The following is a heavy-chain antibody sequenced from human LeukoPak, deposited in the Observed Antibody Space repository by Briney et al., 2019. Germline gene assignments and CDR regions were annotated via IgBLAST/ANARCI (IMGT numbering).Heavy chain of an antibody. J-gene: IGHJ6*02. Sequence: ASVKVSCKASGYTFTSYAMNWVRQAPGQGLEWMGWINTNAGNPTYAQGFTGRFVFSLDTSVSTAYLQISSLKAEDTAVYYCARSWVEQWLSCMDVWGQGTTVTVSS. D-gene: IGHD6-19*01. V-gene: IGHV7-4-1*02. CDR2: INTNAGNP. CDR3: ARSWVEQWLSCMDV. CDR1: GYTFTSYA.